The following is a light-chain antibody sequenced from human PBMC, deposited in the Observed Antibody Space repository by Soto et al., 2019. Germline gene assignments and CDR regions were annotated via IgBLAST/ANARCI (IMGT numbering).Light chain of an antibody. V-gene: IGKV1-5*03. J-gene: IGKJ4*02. CDR3: EQYYRPPHT. CDR1: QTISSW. CDR2: WAF. Sequence: DIGLPQSPTARTGAVIERGAVTRGASQTISSWLAWDQQKPGKAPKLLIYWAFFRDSGVPARFSGSGSGTYFTPALPSLQAGAVSVHYCEQYYRPPHTFGGGTKVDIK.